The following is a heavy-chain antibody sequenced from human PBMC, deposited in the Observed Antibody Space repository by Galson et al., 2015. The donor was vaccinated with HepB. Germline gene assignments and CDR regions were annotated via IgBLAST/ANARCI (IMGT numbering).Heavy chain of an antibody. CDR3: AHSVREPRSDAFDI. Sequence: PALVKPTQTLTLTCTFSGFSLSTSGVGVGWIRQPPGKALEWLALIYWDDDKRYSPSLKSRLTITKDTSKNQVVLTMTNMDPVDTATYYCAHSVREPRSDAFDIWGQGTMVTVSS. CDR2: IYWDDDK. J-gene: IGHJ3*02. D-gene: IGHD1-26*01. V-gene: IGHV2-5*02. CDR1: GFSLSTSGVG.